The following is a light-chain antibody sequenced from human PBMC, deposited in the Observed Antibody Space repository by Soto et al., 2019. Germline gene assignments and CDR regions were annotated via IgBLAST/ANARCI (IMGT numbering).Light chain of an antibody. Sequence: EIVMTQSPATLSVSPGERATLSCRASQSISRNLGRYQQRPGQAPRLLIYGASTRASGIPARFSGSGSGTEFTLTISSLQSEDAAVYYCQQYNSWTTITFGQGTRREIK. V-gene: IGKV3-15*01. CDR2: GAS. J-gene: IGKJ5*01. CDR1: QSISRN. CDR3: QQYNSWTTIT.